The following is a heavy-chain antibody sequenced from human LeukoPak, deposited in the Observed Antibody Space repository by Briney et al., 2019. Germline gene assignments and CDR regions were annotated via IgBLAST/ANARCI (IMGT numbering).Heavy chain of an antibody. CDR3: ARGRGLGLPFDS. V-gene: IGHV6-1*01. CDR1: EGSASSNSAT. J-gene: IGHJ4*02. Sequence: SQTLSLTCGISEGSASSNSATWNWIRQSPSRGLEWLGRTYYRSKWYNDYAVSVKSRITINPDTSKNQFSLQLKSVTPEDMAVYYCARGRGLGLPFDSWGQGTLVTVSS. D-gene: IGHD3/OR15-3a*01. CDR2: TYYRSKWYN.